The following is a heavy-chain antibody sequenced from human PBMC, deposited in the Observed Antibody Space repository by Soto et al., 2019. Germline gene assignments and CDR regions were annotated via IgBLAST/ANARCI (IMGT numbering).Heavy chain of an antibody. Sequence: GGSLRLSCAASGFTFSSCAIGWFRQFSGKGLEYIPDTIDSGGSIYYAEHVKGRFTISRDNTKSTLYLQMNSLRDEDMAVYYCGKGRSYYYYGVDVWGKGTTVIVSS. J-gene: IGHJ6*04. CDR1: GFTFSSCA. CDR2: TIDSGGSI. CDR3: GKGRSYYYYGVDV. V-gene: IGHV3-23*01.